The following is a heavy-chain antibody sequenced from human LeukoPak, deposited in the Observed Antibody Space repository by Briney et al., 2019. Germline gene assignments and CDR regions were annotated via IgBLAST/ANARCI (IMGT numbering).Heavy chain of an antibody. CDR2: IYTSGST. CDR3: ARDRGLAVAGPNFDY. J-gene: IGHJ4*02. Sequence: SETLSLTCTVSGGSISSGSYYWSWIRQPAGKGLEWIGRIYTSGSTNYNPSLKSRVTISVDTSKNQFSLKLSSVTAADTAVYYCARDRGLAVAGPNFDYWGQGTLVSVSS. D-gene: IGHD6-19*01. CDR1: GGSISSGSYY. V-gene: IGHV4-61*02.